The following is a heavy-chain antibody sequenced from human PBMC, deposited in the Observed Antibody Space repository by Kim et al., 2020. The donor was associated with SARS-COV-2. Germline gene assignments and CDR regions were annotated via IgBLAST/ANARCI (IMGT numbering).Heavy chain of an antibody. V-gene: IGHV4-39*01. CDR2: IYYSGRT. CDR1: GGSISSSSYY. Sequence: SETLSLTCTVSGGSISSSSYYWGWIRQPPGKGLEWIGSIYYSGRTYYNPSLKSRVTISVDTSKNQFSLKLSSVTAADTAVYYCAKPGIAAAGRDAFDIWGQGTMVTVSS. CDR3: AKPGIAAAGRDAFDI. D-gene: IGHD6-13*01. J-gene: IGHJ3*02.